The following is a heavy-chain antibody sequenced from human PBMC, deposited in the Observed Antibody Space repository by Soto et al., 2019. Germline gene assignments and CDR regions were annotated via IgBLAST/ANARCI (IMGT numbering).Heavy chain of an antibody. CDR3: GRVSQRTEYYYGMDV. CDR1: GLTVSSNY. J-gene: IGHJ6*02. Sequence: GGSLSLSSAASGLTVSSNYMSWVRQAPGKGLEWASVIYSGGNTYYAASVKGRFTISRDNSKNTLYLQMNSLRAEDTAVYHCGRVSQRTEYYYGMDVWGHLTTLTLS. D-gene: IGHD4-17*01. V-gene: IGHV3-53*01. CDR2: IYSGGNT.